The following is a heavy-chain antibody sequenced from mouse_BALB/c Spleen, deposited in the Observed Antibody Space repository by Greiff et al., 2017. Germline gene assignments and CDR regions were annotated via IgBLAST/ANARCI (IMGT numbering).Heavy chain of an antibody. J-gene: IGHJ3*01. Sequence: EVQLVESGGGLVQPKGSLKLSCAASGFTFNTYAMNWVRQAPGKGLEWVARIRSKSNNYATYYADSVKDRFTISRDDSQSMLYLQMNNLKTEDTAMYYCVRAYYDPAWFAYWGQGTLVTVSA. CDR1: GFTFNTYA. CDR3: VRAYYDPAWFAY. D-gene: IGHD2-4*01. CDR2: IRSKSNNYAT. V-gene: IGHV10-1*02.